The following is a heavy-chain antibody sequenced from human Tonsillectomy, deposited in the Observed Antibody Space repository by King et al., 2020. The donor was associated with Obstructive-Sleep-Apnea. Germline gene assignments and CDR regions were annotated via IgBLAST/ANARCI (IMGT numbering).Heavy chain of an antibody. CDR1: GYTFTGYY. CDR3: AGDYYDSSGYYVRTPAFDY. Sequence: QLVQSGAEVKKPGASVKVSCKASGYTFTGYYMHWVRQAPGQGLEWMGWINPNSGGTNYAQKFQGRVTMTRDTSISTAYMELSRLRSDDTAVYYCAGDYYDSSGYYVRTPAFDYWGQGTLVTVSS. D-gene: IGHD3-22*01. J-gene: IGHJ4*02. V-gene: IGHV1-2*02. CDR2: INPNSGGT.